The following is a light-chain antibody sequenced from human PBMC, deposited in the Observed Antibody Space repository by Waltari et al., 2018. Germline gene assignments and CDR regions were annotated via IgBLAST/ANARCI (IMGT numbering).Light chain of an antibody. V-gene: IGLV2-14*03. Sequence: QSALTQPASVSGSPGQSLTISCTGTSNDVGGYNFVSWYQHRPGPAPQLIIYDVIKRPSGVSNRFSGSKSGNTASLTISGLQADDEADYYCCSYTGSSTLVLFGGGTKLTVL. CDR1: SNDVGGYNF. CDR2: DVI. J-gene: IGLJ2*01. CDR3: CSYTGSSTLVL.